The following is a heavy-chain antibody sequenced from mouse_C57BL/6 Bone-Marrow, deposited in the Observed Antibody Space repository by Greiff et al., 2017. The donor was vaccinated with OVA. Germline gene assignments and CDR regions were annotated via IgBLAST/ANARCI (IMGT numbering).Heavy chain of an antibody. J-gene: IGHJ4*01. V-gene: IGHV10-1*01. D-gene: IGHD1-1*01. CDR1: GFSFTTYA. CDR2: IRSKSNNYAT. CDR3: VRHPIYSYAMDD. Sequence: EVKVEESGGGLVQPKGSLKLSCAASGFSFTTYAMNWVRQAPGKGLEWVARIRSKSNNYATSYADSVTDRFTISRDDSESMLYLQMNNLKTEDTAMYYCVRHPIYSYAMDDWGQGTSVTVSS.